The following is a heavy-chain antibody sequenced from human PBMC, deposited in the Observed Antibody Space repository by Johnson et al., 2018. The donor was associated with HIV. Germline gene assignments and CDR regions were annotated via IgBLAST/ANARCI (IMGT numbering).Heavy chain of an antibody. CDR1: GFTFDDYG. CDR2: INWNGGST. Sequence: VQLVESGGGVVRPGGSLRLSCAASGFTFDDYGMSWVRQAPGKGLEWVSGINWNGGSTGYADSVKGRFTISRDNAKNSLYLQMNSLRAEDTALYYCAKEGYCSGGSCYDEAAFDIWGQGTMVTVSS. D-gene: IGHD2-15*01. J-gene: IGHJ3*02. V-gene: IGHV3-20*04. CDR3: AKEGYCSGGSCYDEAAFDI.